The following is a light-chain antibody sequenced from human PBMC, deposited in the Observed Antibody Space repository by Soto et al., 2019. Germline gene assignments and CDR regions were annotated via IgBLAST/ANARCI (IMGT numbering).Light chain of an antibody. Sequence: QSVLTKPASVTGSPGHSLTISCTGTSSDVGGYNYVSWYQHHPGKAPKLMIYDVSNRPSGASNRSSGPKSGNTASLNISGLQPEDEEDYYCTSYTRTSHLFYVFRTGTQVTVL. CDR1: SSDVGGYNY. CDR2: DVS. V-gene: IGLV2-14*03. J-gene: IGLJ1*01. CDR3: TSYTRTSHLFYV.